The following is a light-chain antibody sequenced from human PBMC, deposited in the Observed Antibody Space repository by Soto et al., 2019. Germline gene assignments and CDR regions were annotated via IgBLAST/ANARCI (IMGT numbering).Light chain of an antibody. J-gene: IGKJ5*01. CDR1: QSVSSSY. CDR2: GAS. Sequence: EIVLTQSPGTLSLSPGERATLSCRASQSVSSSYLAWYQQKPGQAPRLLIYGASSRATGIPARFSGSGSGTDFTLTISTLEPEDFAVYYCQQRSNWPRGITFGQGTRLEI. CDR3: QQRSNWPRGIT. V-gene: IGKV3D-20*02.